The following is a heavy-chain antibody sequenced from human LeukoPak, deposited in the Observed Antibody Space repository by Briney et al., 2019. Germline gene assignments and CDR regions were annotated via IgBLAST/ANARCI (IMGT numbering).Heavy chain of an antibody. CDR3: ARVYHDSSGPLAFDI. Sequence: SETLSLTCTVSGGSISSGSYYWSWIRQPAGKGLEWIGRIYTSGSTNYNPSLKSRVTISVDTSKNQFSLKLSSVTAADTAVYYCARVYHDSSGPLAFDIWGQGTMVTVSS. D-gene: IGHD3-22*01. J-gene: IGHJ3*02. CDR1: GGSISSGSYY. CDR2: IYTSGST. V-gene: IGHV4-61*02.